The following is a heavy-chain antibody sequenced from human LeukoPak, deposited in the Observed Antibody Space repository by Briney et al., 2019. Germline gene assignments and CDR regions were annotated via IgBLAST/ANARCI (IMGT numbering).Heavy chain of an antibody. CDR1: GFTLSNQW. CDR2: IKQDGSEK. CDR3: PTGGLTFHI. J-gene: IGHJ4*02. V-gene: IGHV3-7*01. Sequence: GGSLRLSCAASGFTLSNQWMTWGRQARGRGVGWVARIKQDGSEKQYVDSVRGRFTSSRDNAKNPLYMQMDSLRAEDTAVYSCPTGGLTFHIWGQGPLVTVSS. D-gene: IGHD3-16*01.